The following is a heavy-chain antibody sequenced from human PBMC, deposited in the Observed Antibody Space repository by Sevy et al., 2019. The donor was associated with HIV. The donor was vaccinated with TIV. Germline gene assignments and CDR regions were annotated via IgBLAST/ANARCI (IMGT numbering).Heavy chain of an antibody. CDR2: IHASGTI. V-gene: IGHV4-61*02. CDR3: ARLVREGASYPDL. J-gene: IGHJ5*02. CDR1: GVPISSGNYY. D-gene: IGHD2-21*01. Sequence: SETLSLTCTVSGVPISSGNYYWTWIRQPAGKGLEWIGRIHASGTINYKSSLKSGVTMSVDTSNNQFSLKLTSVTAADTAVYYCARLVREGASYPDLWGQGALVTVSS.